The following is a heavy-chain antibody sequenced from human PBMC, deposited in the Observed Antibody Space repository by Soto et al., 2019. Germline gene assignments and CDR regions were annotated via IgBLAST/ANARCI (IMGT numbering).Heavy chain of an antibody. CDR1: GFIFSDYA. CDR3: AKDPNSSGYLYAFDI. Sequence: EVQLLESGGGLVQPGGSLRLSCAASGFIFSDYAMSWVRQAPGKGMEWVSAISGSGGSTYYADSVKGRFTISRDNSKNTLYLQMNSLRAEDTAVYYCAKDPNSSGYLYAFDIWGQGTMVTVSS. CDR2: ISGSGGST. J-gene: IGHJ3*02. D-gene: IGHD3-22*01. V-gene: IGHV3-23*01.